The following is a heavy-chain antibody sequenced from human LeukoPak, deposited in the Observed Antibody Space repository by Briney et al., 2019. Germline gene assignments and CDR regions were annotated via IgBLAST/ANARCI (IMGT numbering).Heavy chain of an antibody. CDR2: MNPNSGNT. D-gene: IGHD1-26*01. Sequence: ASVKVSCKASGYTFTSYDINWVRQATGQGLEWMGWMNPNSGNTGYAQKFQGRVTMTRNTSIRTAYMELSSLRSEDTAVYYCAREYSGRRNYYYGMDVWGQGTTVTVSS. V-gene: IGHV1-8*01. CDR3: AREYSGRRNYYYGMDV. CDR1: GYTFTSYD. J-gene: IGHJ6*02.